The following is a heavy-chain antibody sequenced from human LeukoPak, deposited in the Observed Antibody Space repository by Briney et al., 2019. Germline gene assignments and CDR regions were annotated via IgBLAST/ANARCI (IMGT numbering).Heavy chain of an antibody. CDR2: ISWNSGSI. CDR3: AKGRGGSPYYYYGMDV. J-gene: IGHJ6*02. CDR1: GFTFDDYA. V-gene: IGHV3-9*01. Sequence: GGSLRLSCAASGFTFDDYAMHWVRQAPGKGLEWVSGISWNSGSIGYADSVKGRFTISGDNAKNSLYLQMNSLRAEDTALYYCAKGRGGSPYYYYGMDVWGQGTTVTVSS. D-gene: IGHD1-26*01.